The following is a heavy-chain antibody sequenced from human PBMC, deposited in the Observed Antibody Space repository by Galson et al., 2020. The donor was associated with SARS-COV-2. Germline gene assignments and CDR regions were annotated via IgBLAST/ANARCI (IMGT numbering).Heavy chain of an antibody. J-gene: IGHJ2*01. CDR3: ARRYAYGLSPYWYFDL. D-gene: IGHD3-10*01. CDR2: IYHSGAT. CDR1: GGSISSGGYS. Sequence: SETLSLTCAVSGGSISSGGYSWTWIRQPPGKGLEWIGYIYHSGATYYNPSLKSRLTISVDRSKNQLSLELSSVTAADTAVYYCARRYAYGLSPYWYFDLGGHGTLVTVSS. V-gene: IGHV4-30-2*01.